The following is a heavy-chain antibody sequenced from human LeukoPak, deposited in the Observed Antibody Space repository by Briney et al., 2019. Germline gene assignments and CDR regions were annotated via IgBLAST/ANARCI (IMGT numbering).Heavy chain of an antibody. V-gene: IGHV3-43*01. D-gene: IGHD6-13*01. Sequence: GGSLRLSCATSGFNFDRYTIHWVRQAPGKGLEWVSLAGWAGGTTFYSDSVRGRFTISRDNAKNSLYLQMNSLRAEDTAVYYCARDFRAAAAQASSFDYWGQGTLVTVSS. CDR1: GFNFDRYT. CDR3: ARDFRAAAAQASSFDY. CDR2: AGWAGGTT. J-gene: IGHJ4*02.